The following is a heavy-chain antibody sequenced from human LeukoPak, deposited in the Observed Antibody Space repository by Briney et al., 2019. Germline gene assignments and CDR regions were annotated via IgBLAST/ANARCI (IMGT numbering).Heavy chain of an antibody. CDR3: AKDRWTTVVRDLDY. D-gene: IGHD4-23*01. V-gene: IGHV3-23*01. J-gene: IGHJ4*02. CDR2: IKGDESYT. Sequence: GGSLRLSCAASGFTFDNYRVSWVRQAPGKGLVWVSRIKGDESYTNHADSVKGRFTISRDNAKNTLYLQMSSLRVEDTAVYYCAKDRWTTVVRDLDYWGQGTLVTVSS. CDR1: GFTFDNYR.